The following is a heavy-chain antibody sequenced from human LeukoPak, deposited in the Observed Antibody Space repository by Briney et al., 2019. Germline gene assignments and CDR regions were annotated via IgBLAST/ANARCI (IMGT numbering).Heavy chain of an antibody. D-gene: IGHD2-8*01. CDR3: AKGVGYGGMDV. CDR2: ISYDGHNE. CDR1: GFTFSGYG. V-gene: IGHV3-30*18. J-gene: IGHJ6*02. Sequence: GRSLRLSCAASGFTFSGYGMHWVRQAPGKGLEWVAVISYDGHNEYYADSVKGRFTISRDNSKNTVYVQMNSLRAEDTAVYYCAKGVGYGGMDVWGQGTTVTVS.